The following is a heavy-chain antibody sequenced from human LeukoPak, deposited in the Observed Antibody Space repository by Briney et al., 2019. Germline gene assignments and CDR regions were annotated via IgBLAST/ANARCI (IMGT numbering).Heavy chain of an antibody. CDR3: ARVSLYCSGGSCYSEGDFDY. D-gene: IGHD2-15*01. CDR2: IYYSGST. Sequence: SETLSLTCTVSGGSISSYYWSWIPQPPGKGLEWIGYIYYSGSTNYNPSLKSRVTISVDTSKNQFSLKLSSVTAADTAVYYCARVSLYCSGGSCYSEGDFDYWGQGTLVTVSS. J-gene: IGHJ4*02. V-gene: IGHV4-59*01. CDR1: GGSISSYY.